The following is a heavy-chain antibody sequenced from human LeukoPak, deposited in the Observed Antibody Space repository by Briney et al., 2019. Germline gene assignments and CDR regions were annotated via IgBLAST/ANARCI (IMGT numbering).Heavy chain of an antibody. CDR3: AELGITMIGGV. V-gene: IGHV3-30*04. D-gene: IGHD3-10*02. CDR1: GFTFSSNA. J-gene: IGHJ6*04. Sequence: GGSLRLSCAASGFTFSSNAMHWVRQAPGKGLEWVAVISFDGSNKYYADSVKGRFTISRDNSKNTLYLQMNSLRAEDTAVYYCAELGITMIGGVWGKGTTVTISS. CDR2: ISFDGSNK.